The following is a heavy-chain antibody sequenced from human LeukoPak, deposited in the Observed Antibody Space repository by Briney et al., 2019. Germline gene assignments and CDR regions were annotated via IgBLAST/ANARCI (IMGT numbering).Heavy chain of an antibody. CDR3: ASGGSGYPLDC. J-gene: IGHJ4*02. Sequence: PSETLSLTCAVSSGSMSSYYWSWIRQPPGKGLEWIGYIYYTGVTNYSPSLKRRLTISLDTAMKQFSLNLRSVTAADTAMYYCASGGSGYPLDCWGQGTLVTVSS. CDR1: SGSMSSYY. V-gene: IGHV4-59*01. CDR2: IYYTGVT. D-gene: IGHD3-22*01.